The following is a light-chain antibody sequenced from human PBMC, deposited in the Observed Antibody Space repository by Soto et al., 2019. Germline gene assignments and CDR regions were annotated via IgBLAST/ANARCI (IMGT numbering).Light chain of an antibody. CDR1: GSNIGSHT. V-gene: IGLV1-44*01. Sequence: QSVLTQPPSASGTPGQRVTISCSGSGSNIGSHTVSWYQQLPGTAPNLLIYSNDQRPSGVPDRFSGSKSGTSASLAISGLQSEDEADYYCAAWDDSLSGAMFGGGTQLTVL. CDR2: SND. J-gene: IGLJ7*01. CDR3: AAWDDSLSGAM.